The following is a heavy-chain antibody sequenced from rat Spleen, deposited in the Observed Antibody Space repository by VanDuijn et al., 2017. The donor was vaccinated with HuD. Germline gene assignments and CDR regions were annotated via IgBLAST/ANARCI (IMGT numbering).Heavy chain of an antibody. D-gene: IGHD4-3*01. CDR1: GFTFSDYY. Sequence: EVQLVESGGGLVQPGRSLKLSCVVSGFTFSDYYMAWVRQAPEKGLEWVASITYEGSSSYYGDSVKGRFTISRDNAKSTLYLQMDSLRSEDTATYYCARHFGLYYFDYWGQGVMVTVSS. V-gene: IGHV5-22*01. J-gene: IGHJ2*01. CDR2: ITYEGSSS. CDR3: ARHFGLYYFDY.